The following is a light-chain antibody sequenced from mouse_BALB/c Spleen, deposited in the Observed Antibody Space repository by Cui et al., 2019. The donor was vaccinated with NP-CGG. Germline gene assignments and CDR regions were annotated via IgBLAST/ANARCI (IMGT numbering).Light chain of an antibody. V-gene: IGLV1*01. CDR2: GTN. J-gene: IGLJ1*01. CDR1: TGTVTTSNY. CDR3: ALWYSNHWV. Sequence: QAVVTPESALTTSPGVTVTLTCRSSTGTVTTSNYANWVQEKPDHLFTGLIGGTNNRAPGVPARFSGSLIGDKAALTITGAQTEDEAIYFCALWYSNHWVFGGGTKLTVL.